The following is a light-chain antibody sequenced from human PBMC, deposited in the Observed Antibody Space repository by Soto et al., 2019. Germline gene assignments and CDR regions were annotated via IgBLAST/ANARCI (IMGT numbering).Light chain of an antibody. CDR2: AAS. CDR3: QQYSNGPLS. Sequence: EIVMTQSPATLSVSPGERAPLSCRASQSVSSNLAWYQQKPGQAPRLLIYAASTRATGIPARFSGSGSGTEFTLTVSSPQAEDFAVDYCQQYSNGPLSFGGVTKVEIK. V-gene: IGKV3-15*01. CDR1: QSVSSN. J-gene: IGKJ4*01.